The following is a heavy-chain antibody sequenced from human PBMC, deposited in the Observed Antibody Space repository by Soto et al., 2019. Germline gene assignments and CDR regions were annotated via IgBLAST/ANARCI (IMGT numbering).Heavy chain of an antibody. CDR2: IYYSGST. CDR3: TRRGSSSWYGY. J-gene: IGHJ4*02. Sequence: SETLSLTCTVSGGSISSSSYYWGWIRQPPGKGLEWIGSIYYSGSTYYNPSLKSRVTISVDTSKNQFSLKLSSVTAADTAVYYCTRRGSSSWYGYWGQGTLVTVS. V-gene: IGHV4-39*01. D-gene: IGHD6-13*01. CDR1: GGSISSSSYY.